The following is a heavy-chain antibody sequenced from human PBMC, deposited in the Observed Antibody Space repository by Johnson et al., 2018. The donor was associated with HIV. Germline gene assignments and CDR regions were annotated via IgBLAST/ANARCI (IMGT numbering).Heavy chain of an antibody. J-gene: IGHJ3*02. CDR3: ARDSVYGDYDGVDAFDM. CDR2: ISYDGSNK. D-gene: IGHD4-17*01. CDR1: GFTFSSYA. Sequence: QVQLVESGGGVVQPGRSLRLSCAASGFTFSSYAMHWVRQAPGKVLEWVAVISYDGSNKYYVDSVKGRFTISRDNAKNSLYLQMNSLRAEDTAMYYCARDSVYGDYDGVDAFDMWGQGTMVTVSS. V-gene: IGHV3-30-3*01.